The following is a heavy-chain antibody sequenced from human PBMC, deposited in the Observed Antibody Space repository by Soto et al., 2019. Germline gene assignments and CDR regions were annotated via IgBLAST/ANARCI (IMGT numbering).Heavy chain of an antibody. CDR3: ARSPEGMADYYYYMDV. CDR1: RGTFSSYT. D-gene: IGHD6-13*01. Sequence: QVQLVQSGAEVKKPGSSVKVSCKASRGTFSSYTISWVRQAPGQGLEWMGRIIPILGIANYAQKFQGRVTITADKSTSTAYMELSSLRSEDTAVYYCARSPEGMADYYYYMDVWGKGTTVTVSS. J-gene: IGHJ6*03. V-gene: IGHV1-69*02. CDR2: IIPILGIA.